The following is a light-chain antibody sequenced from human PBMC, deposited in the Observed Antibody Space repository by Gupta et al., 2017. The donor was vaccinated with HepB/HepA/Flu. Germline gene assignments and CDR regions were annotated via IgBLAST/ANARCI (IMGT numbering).Light chain of an antibody. J-gene: IGKJ1*01. CDR3: QHEHNGPPEKT. CDR2: GAS. CDR1: QNINTN. V-gene: IGKV3-15*01. Sequence: IVMTQSPATLSVSPGRRATLSCRASQNINTNLAWYKQKPGQAPRLLIYGASTRATGIPARFSGSGDGTEVTLTISSRQSEDFALYYCQHEHNGPPEKTFGQGTKVEIK.